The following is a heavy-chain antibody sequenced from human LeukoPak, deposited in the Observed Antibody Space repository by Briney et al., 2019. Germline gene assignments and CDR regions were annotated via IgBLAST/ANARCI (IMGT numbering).Heavy chain of an antibody. CDR2: ISYDGSNK. CDR3: AKDRSRVVGATGY. J-gene: IGHJ4*02. Sequence: GGSLRLSCAASGFTFSSYGMHWVRQAPGKGLEWVAVISYDGSNKYYADSVKGRFTISRDNSKNTLYLQMNSLRAEDTAVYYCAKDRSRVVGATGYWGQGTLVTVSS. CDR1: GFTFSSYG. V-gene: IGHV3-30*18. D-gene: IGHD1-26*01.